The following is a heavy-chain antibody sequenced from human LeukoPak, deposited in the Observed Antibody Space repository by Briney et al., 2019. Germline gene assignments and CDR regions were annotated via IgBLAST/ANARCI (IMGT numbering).Heavy chain of an antibody. V-gene: IGHV3-53*05. CDR1: GFIVSTNY. CDR2: IYSGHST. Sequence: PGGSLRLSCAASGFIVSTNYMGWVRQAPGKGLEWVSVIYSGHSTYYADFVKGRFTISRDNAKNSLYLQMNSLRAEDTAVYYCAKDKVAAAGTFDYWGQGTLVTVSS. D-gene: IGHD6-13*01. J-gene: IGHJ4*02. CDR3: AKDKVAAAGTFDY.